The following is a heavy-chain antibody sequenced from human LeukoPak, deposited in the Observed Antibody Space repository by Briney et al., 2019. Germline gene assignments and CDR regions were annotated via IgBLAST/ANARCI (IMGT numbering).Heavy chain of an antibody. CDR1: GGSISSGGYS. CDR3: ARSYGSGNYFDY. D-gene: IGHD3-10*01. J-gene: IGHJ4*02. CDR2: IYHSGST. Sequence: SETLSLTCAVSGGSISSGGYSWSWIRQPPGKGLEWIGYIYHSGSTYYNPSLKSRVTISVDRSKNQFSLKLSSVTAADTAVYYCARSYGSGNYFDYWGQGTLVTVSS. V-gene: IGHV4-30-2*01.